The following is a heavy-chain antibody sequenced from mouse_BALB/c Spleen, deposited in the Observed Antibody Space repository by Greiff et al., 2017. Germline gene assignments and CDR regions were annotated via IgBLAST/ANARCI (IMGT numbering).Heavy chain of an antibody. J-gene: IGHJ4*01. D-gene: IGHD2-3*01. V-gene: IGHV5-6*01. Sequence: EVQLVESGGDLVKPGGSLKLSCAASGFTFSSYGMSWVRQTPDKRLEWVATISSGGSYTYYPDSVKGRFTISRDNAKNTLDLQMSSLKSEDTAMYYCARDGYPRAMDYWGQGTSVTVSS. CDR1: GFTFSSYG. CDR3: ARDGYPRAMDY. CDR2: ISSGGSYT.